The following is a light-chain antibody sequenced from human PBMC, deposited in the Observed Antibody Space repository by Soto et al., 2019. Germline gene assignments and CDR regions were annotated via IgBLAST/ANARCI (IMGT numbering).Light chain of an antibody. CDR2: DVS. Sequence: QSALTQPASVSGSPGQSITISCTGISSDIGGYNYVSWYQQLPGKAPKLMIYDVSNRRSGVSNRFSGSKSGNTASLTISGLQAEDEADYYCYSYTSSSTVVFGGGTQLTVL. J-gene: IGLJ2*01. CDR3: YSYTSSSTVV. V-gene: IGLV2-14*03. CDR1: SSDIGGYNY.